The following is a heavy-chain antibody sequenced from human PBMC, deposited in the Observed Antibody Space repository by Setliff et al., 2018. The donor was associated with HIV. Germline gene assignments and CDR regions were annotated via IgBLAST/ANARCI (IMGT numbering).Heavy chain of an antibody. D-gene: IGHD3-22*01. CDR2: MSPKSGYT. CDR3: ARDDHYYDMGSILSDWYFDL. CDR1: GYTFTNYD. V-gene: IGHV1-8*01. Sequence: GASVKVSCKASGYTFTNYDINWVRQAPGHGLEWVGWMSPKSGYTDYAQKFLGRVIITADESTNTVEMELSSLTSEDTAVYYCARDDHYYDMGSILSDWYFDLWGRGTLVTVSS. J-gene: IGHJ2*01.